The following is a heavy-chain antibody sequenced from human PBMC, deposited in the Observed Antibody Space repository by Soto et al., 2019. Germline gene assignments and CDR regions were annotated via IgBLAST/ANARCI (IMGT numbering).Heavy chain of an antibody. Sequence: QVSLQESGPGLVKPSQTLSLTCFVSGDSITNGVYYWSWIRQPPGKALEWIAYIYYNGITHSNPSLKSRVTFSLDPAKNHFSLKMTSVTDADTAVHSCARGIQEGFDPWGQGTLVTVSS. D-gene: IGHD5-18*01. CDR2: IYYNGIT. V-gene: IGHV4-30-4*01. CDR3: ARGIQEGFDP. J-gene: IGHJ5*02. CDR1: GDSITNGVYY.